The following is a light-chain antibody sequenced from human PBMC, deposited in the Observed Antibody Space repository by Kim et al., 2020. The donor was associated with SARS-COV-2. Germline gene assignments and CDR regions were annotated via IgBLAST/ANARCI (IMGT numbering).Light chain of an antibody. V-gene: IGKV3-15*01. CDR2: SMS. CDR1: QYVSNN. CDR3: QQYNNWPRT. Sequence: VSPGHRVTLSCRASQYVSNNLAGYQQKPGQPPRPLIYSMSTRATGVPDRFSGSGSGIDFTLTINSLQSEDFAAYYCQQYNNWPRTFGQGTKVDIK. J-gene: IGKJ1*01.